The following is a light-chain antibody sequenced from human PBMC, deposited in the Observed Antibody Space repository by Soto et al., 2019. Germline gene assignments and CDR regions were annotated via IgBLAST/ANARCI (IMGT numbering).Light chain of an antibody. Sequence: ENVLTQSPGTLSLSPGERATLSSRASEGIHSAYLAWYQQKPGQAPRLLIYSTSSRATGIPDRFSGSGSGTDFTLTISRLEPEDFAVYYCQQYGRSLWTFGQGTKVEIK. CDR2: STS. V-gene: IGKV3-20*01. J-gene: IGKJ1*01. CDR3: QQYGRSLWT. CDR1: EGIHSAY.